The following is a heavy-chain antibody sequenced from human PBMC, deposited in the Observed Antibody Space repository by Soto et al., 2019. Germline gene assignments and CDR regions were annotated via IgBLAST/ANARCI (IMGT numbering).Heavy chain of an antibody. CDR3: AKDVRGYSGYGADAFDI. CDR1: GFTFSSYG. CDR2: ISYDGSNK. V-gene: IGHV3-30*18. D-gene: IGHD5-12*01. Sequence: QVQLVESGGGVVQPGRSLRLSCAASGFTFSSYGMHWVRQAPGKGLEWVAVISYDGSNKYYADSVKGRFTISRDNSKNTLYLQMNSLRAEDTAVYYCAKDVRGYSGYGADAFDIWGQGTMVTVSS. J-gene: IGHJ3*02.